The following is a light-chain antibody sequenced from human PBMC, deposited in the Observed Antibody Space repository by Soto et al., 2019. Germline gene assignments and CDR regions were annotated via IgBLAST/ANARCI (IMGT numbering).Light chain of an antibody. CDR3: QQGNSFPFT. V-gene: IGKV1D-12*01. CDR2: AAS. Sequence: DIQMTQPPSSVSASVGDRVSITCRASQGISNWLAWYQQKPGRAPKLLIYAASSLQSGVSSRFSGSGSGTDFTLTISSMQTADFANYYCQQGNSFPFTFGPGTKVDIK. CDR1: QGISNW. J-gene: IGKJ3*01.